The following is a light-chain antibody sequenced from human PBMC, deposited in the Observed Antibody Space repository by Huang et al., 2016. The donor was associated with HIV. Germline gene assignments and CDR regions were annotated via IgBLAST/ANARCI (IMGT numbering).Light chain of an antibody. CDR2: GAS. J-gene: IGKJ4*01. CDR1: QSLRNNNY. Sequence: DIVLTQSPGTLSLSPGERATLSCRASQSLRNNNYLAWYQHKPGQAPRLRIYGASKRPTGIPDRFSGSGSGTDFTLTISGLEPGDFALYYCQQYGASPLTFGGGTKVEIK. CDR3: QQYGASPLT. V-gene: IGKV3-20*01.